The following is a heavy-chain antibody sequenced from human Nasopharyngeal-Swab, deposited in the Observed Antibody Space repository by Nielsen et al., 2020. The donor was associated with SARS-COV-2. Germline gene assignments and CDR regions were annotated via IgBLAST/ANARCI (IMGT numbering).Heavy chain of an antibody. D-gene: IGHD2-21*02. Sequence: GESLKTSCAASGFTFSGSAMHWVRQASGKGLEWVGRIRSKANSYATAYAASVKGRFTISRDDSKNTAYLQMNSLKTEDTAVYYCTIGIVVVTETDYWGQGTLVTVSS. CDR3: TIGIVVVTETDY. CDR2: IRSKANSYAT. J-gene: IGHJ4*02. V-gene: IGHV3-73*01. CDR1: GFTFSGSA.